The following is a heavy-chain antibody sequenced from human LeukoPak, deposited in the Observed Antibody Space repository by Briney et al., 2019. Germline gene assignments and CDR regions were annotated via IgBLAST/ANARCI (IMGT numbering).Heavy chain of an antibody. CDR3: ARDLFVGGLDV. CDR1: GDSITSRAYY. Sequence: SETLSLTCTVPGDSITSRAYYWSWIRQHPGTGLEWIGYIYHSGSTYYNPSLMTRVTMSVDTSKNQFSLKLTPVTAADTAVYYCARDLFVGGLDVWGKGTTVTVSS. V-gene: IGHV4-31*03. J-gene: IGHJ6*04. D-gene: IGHD3-16*01. CDR2: IYHSGST.